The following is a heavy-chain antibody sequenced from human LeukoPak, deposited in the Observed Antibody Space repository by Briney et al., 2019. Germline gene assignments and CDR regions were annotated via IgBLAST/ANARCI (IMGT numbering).Heavy chain of an antibody. CDR3: ARGGSYYVEDRSKPDY. D-gene: IGHD1-26*01. CDR1: GFTFSSYA. J-gene: IGHJ4*02. Sequence: GGSLRLSCAASGFTFSSYAMHWVPQAPGKGLEWVAVISYDGSDKYYADSVKGRFTISRDISKNTLYLQMSSLRPEDTAVYYCARGGSYYVEDRSKPDYWGQGTLVTVSS. V-gene: IGHV3-30*04. CDR2: ISYDGSDK.